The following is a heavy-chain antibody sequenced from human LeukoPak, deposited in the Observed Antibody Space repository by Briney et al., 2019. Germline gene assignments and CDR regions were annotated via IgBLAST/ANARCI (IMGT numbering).Heavy chain of an antibody. Sequence: PGGSLRLSCAASGFTFSDYYMSWIRQAPGKGLEWVSYISSSGSTIYYADSVKGRFTISRDNAKNSLYLQMNSLRAEDTAVYYCARDSGYGDYQTPPLYYFDYWGQGTLVTVSS. V-gene: IGHV3-11*04. CDR1: GFTFSDYY. CDR2: ISSSGSTI. CDR3: ARDSGYGDYQTPPLYYFDY. D-gene: IGHD4-17*01. J-gene: IGHJ4*02.